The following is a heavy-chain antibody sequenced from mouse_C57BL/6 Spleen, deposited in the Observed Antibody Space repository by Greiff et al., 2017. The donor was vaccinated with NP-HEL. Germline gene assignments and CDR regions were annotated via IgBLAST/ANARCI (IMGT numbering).Heavy chain of an antibody. V-gene: IGHV3-6*01. D-gene: IGHD1-1*01. CDR3: ARGGDYYGCFDV. CDR1: GYSITSGYY. CDR2: ISYDGSN. J-gene: IGHJ1*03. Sequence: EVKVEESGPGLVKPSQSLSLTCSVTGYSITSGYYWNWIRQFPGNKLEWMGYISYDGSNNYNPSLKNRISITRDTSKNQFFLKLNSVTTEDTATYYCARGGDYYGCFDVWGTGTTVTVSS.